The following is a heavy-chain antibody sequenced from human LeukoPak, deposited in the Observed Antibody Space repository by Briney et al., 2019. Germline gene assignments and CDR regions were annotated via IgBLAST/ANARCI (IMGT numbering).Heavy chain of an antibody. D-gene: IGHD1-26*01. J-gene: IGHJ4*02. CDR3: ASEPPTGTVGAIFDY. Sequence: SVKVSCKASGGTFSSYAISWVRQAPGQGLEWMGGIIPIFGTANYAQKFQGRVTITADESTSTAYMELSSLRSEDTAVYYCASEPPTGTVGAIFDYWGQGTLVTVSS. CDR2: IIPIFGTA. CDR1: GGTFSSYA. V-gene: IGHV1-69*13.